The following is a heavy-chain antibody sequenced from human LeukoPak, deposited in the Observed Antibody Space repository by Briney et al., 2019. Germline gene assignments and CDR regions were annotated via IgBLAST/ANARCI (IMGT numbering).Heavy chain of an antibody. CDR3: ARLFCSGGRCDSRFDY. V-gene: IGHV3-7*05. CDR2: INQDGSQM. D-gene: IGHD2-15*01. Sequence: GGALRLSCAASGFTFSSYRMNWVRQAPGKGLEWVANINQDGSQMYYVASVKGRFTMSRDNAKNSLYLQTNSLRADDTAIYYCARLFCSGGRCDSRFDYWGQGTLVTVSS. CDR1: GFTFSSYR. J-gene: IGHJ4*02.